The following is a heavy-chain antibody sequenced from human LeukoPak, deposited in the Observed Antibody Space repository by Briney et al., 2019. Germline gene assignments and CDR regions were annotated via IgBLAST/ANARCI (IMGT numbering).Heavy chain of an antibody. CDR3: ARSFSARMFFDY. Sequence: PSETLSLTCTVSGGXISSYYCSWIRQPPGKGLEWIGYIYSSGSTNYNPSLKSRVIISLDTSKSQFSLKLSSVTAADTAVYYCARSFSARMFFDYWGQGSLVTVSS. D-gene: IGHD2/OR15-2a*01. CDR1: GGXISSYY. J-gene: IGHJ4*02. CDR2: IYSSGST. V-gene: IGHV4-59*01.